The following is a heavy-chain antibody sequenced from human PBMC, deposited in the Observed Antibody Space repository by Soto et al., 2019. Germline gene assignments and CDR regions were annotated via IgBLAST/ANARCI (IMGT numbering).Heavy chain of an antibody. CDR2: TIPMFGTP. Sequence: QVQLVQSGAKMQQPGASVRVSCKASGGTFSKYAFSWVRQAPGQGLEWLGGTIPMFGTPNYAQKFQGRVAISADESTATVYMELSSLRSEDTAVYFCARPLRDRNYYYGMAVWGQGTTVTVSS. CDR3: ARPLRDRNYYYGMAV. V-gene: IGHV1-69*01. CDR1: GGTFSKYA. D-gene: IGHD3-22*01. J-gene: IGHJ6*02.